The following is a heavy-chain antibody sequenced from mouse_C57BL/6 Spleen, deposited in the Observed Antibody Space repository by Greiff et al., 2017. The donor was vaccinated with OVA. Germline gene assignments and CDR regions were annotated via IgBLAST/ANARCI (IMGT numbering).Heavy chain of an antibody. D-gene: IGHD4-1*01. CDR1: GYTFTSYW. V-gene: IGHV1-55*01. CDR3: ARRRNWDDYARDY. CDR2: IYPGSGST. Sequence: QVQLKQPGAELVKPGASVKMSCKASGYTFTSYWITWVKQRPGQGLEWIGDIYPGSGSTTYNEKFKSKATLTVDTSSSTAYMQLSSLTSEDSAVYYCARRRNWDDYARDYWGQGTSVTVSS. J-gene: IGHJ4*01.